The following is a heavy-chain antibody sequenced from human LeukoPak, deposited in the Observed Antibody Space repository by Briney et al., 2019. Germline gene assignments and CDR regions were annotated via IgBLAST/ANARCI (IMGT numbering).Heavy chain of an antibody. D-gene: IGHD3-22*01. V-gene: IGHV3-9*01. CDR3: AKGNRDSSGFYYYYGMDV. CDR2: ISWNSQNI. CDR1: GFTFDDYA. J-gene: IGHJ6*02. Sequence: GRSLRLSCAPSGFTFDDYAMFWVRQAPGKGLEWVSGISWNSQNIGYPASVQGQFTISRDNAKNSLYLQMNSLRAEDTAFYYCAKGNRDSSGFYYYYGMDVWGQGTTVTVSS.